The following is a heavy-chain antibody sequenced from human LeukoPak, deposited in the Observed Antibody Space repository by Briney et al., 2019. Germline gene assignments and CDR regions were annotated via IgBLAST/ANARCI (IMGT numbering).Heavy chain of an antibody. Sequence: SETLSLTCAVYAGSLSGYYWTWIRQPPGKGLGWIGGVNYSGGTNYNPSLQSRVIVSIDTSKNQFSLRLSAVTAADTAVYYCARAASGGLLGDSWGQGTLVTVSS. V-gene: IGHV4-34*01. D-gene: IGHD3-16*02. CDR1: AGSLSGYY. CDR3: ARAASGGLLGDS. J-gene: IGHJ4*02. CDR2: VNYSGGT.